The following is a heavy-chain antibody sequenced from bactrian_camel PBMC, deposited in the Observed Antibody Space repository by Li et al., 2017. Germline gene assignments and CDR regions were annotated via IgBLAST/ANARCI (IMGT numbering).Heavy chain of an antibody. D-gene: IGHD7*01. J-gene: IGHJ4*01. Sequence: QLVESGGGSVPPGGSVRLSCAASGNTYNLNCLGWFRQAPGMEREQVAVFIYTFGRTTRYADSVKGRFTISKDNAINTLFLQMNSLKPEDTALYYCALDSTCGVSGTPSLRKRDYNYWGQGTQVTVS. CDR1: GNTYNLNC. CDR3: ALDSTCGVSGTPSLRKRDYNY. V-gene: IGHV3S54*01. CDR2: IYTFGRTT.